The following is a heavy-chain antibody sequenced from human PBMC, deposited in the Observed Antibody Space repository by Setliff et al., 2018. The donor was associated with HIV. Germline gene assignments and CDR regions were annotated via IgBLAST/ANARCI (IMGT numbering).Heavy chain of an antibody. CDR2: IYSSGTT. CDR3: ARRASPPSGPYSQYYMDV. D-gene: IGHD2-21*01. Sequence: SETLSLTCTVSGDSISGYYWSWIRRPPGQGLEWIGYIYSSGTTNYNPSLRSRLTISLDTSEKQFSLKLTSVTAADTAIYYCARRASPPSGPYSQYYMDVWGRGTSVTSP. CDR1: GDSISGYY. J-gene: IGHJ6*03. V-gene: IGHV4-59*03.